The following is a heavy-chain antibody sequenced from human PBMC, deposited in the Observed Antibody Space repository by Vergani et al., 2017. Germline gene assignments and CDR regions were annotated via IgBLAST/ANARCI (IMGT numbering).Heavy chain of an antibody. Sequence: QVQLQQWGGGLLKPSETLSLTCVVNGGSFTSYHWTWIRQSPGEGLEWVGDIDHTGRPDYNPSLKSRLTMSVDKSRNQFSLTLNSVTATDTAIYCCARVNTETNGHLYYYYYIDVWGQGTAVPVS. CDR2: IDHTGRP. J-gene: IGHJ6*03. CDR3: ARVNTETNGHLYYYYYIDV. D-gene: IGHD4-11*01. CDR1: GGSFTSYH. V-gene: IGHV4-34*01.